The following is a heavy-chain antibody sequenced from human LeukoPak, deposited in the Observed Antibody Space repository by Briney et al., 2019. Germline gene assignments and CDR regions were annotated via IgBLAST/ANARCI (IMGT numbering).Heavy chain of an antibody. Sequence: SETLSLTCSVSGGSINNYYWGWIRRPPGRGLEYIGHIYYTGETDYNPSFKSRVTMSVDTSKNQLSLKLHFLTAADTAVYYCARWDCSSGTCYYLDYWGQGTLVIVSS. D-gene: IGHD2-15*01. J-gene: IGHJ4*02. V-gene: IGHV4-59*01. CDR1: GGSINNYY. CDR3: ARWDCSSGTCYYLDY. CDR2: IYYTGET.